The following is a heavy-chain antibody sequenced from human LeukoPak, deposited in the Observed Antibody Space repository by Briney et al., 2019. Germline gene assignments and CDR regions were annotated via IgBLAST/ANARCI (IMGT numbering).Heavy chain of an antibody. CDR3: ARGAYGDK. CDR2: ISTQSGNT. CDR1: GYTLTSYG. Sequence: GASVKVSCKASGYTLTSYGIHWMRQAPGQGLEWMGWISTQSGNTNYAQKVQGRLTLTTDRSTNTAYMELRSLRSDDTAVYYCARGAYGDKWGQGTMVTVSS. D-gene: IGHD4-23*01. V-gene: IGHV1-18*01. J-gene: IGHJ4*02.